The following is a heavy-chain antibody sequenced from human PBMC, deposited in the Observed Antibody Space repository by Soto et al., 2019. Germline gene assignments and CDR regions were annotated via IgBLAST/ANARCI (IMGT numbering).Heavy chain of an antibody. V-gene: IGHV4-31*03. CDR3: ARAASYFSSTSCYDIRHYYYYYMDV. CDR1: GGSISSGGYY. Sequence: SETLSLTCTVSGGSISSGGYYWSWIRQHPGKGLEWIGYIYYSGSTYYNKSLKSRVTISVDTSKNQFSLKLSSVTAADTAVFYCARAASYFSSTSCYDIRHYYYYYMDVWGKGTTVTVSS. D-gene: IGHD2-2*01. J-gene: IGHJ6*03. CDR2: IYYSGST.